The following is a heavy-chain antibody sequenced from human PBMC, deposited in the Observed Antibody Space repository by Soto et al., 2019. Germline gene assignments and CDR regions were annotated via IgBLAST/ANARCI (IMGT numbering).Heavy chain of an antibody. Sequence: SETLSLTCSVSGGSISRYYWSWIRQPPGKGLEWIGYAYYSGDTGYNPSLKSRVTMAVDTSKSQVSLKLSSVTAADTAVYYCASIYTTRTTYYFDNWGQGTLVTVSS. CDR2: AYYSGDT. CDR1: GGSISRYY. J-gene: IGHJ4*02. CDR3: ASIYTTRTTYYFDN. V-gene: IGHV4-59*12. D-gene: IGHD2-2*02.